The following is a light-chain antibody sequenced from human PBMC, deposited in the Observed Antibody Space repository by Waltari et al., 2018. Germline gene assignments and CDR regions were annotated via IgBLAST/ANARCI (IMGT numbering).Light chain of an antibody. J-gene: IGKJ4*01. CDR2: AAS. Sequence: EFDLTHTPGTLSFSPGEIATLSCRTLQRVTWDYLPWLHQKPGQAPRLLIYAASCWLTGTPDMFRGSGCDTDFTLTISRLEPEDFAVYYCQQYVNSLVTFGGRTKVGIK. CDR3: QQYVNSLVT. CDR1: QRVTWDY. V-gene: IGKV3-20*01.